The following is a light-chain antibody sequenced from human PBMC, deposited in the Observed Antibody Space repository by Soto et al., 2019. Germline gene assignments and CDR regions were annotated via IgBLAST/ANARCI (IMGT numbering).Light chain of an antibody. CDR3: CSYAGSYTFDV. CDR2: DVS. V-gene: IGLV2-11*01. CDR1: SSDVGGYNY. J-gene: IGLJ1*01. Sequence: QSALTQPRSVSGSPGQSVTISCTGTSSDVGGYNYVSWYQQHPGKAPKLMIYDVSKRPSGVPDRFSGSKSGNTASLTISGLQAEDEADYYCCSYAGSYTFDVCGTGTKVTVL.